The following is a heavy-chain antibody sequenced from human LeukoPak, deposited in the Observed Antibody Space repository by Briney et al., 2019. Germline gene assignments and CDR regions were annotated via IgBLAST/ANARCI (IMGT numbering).Heavy chain of an antibody. CDR2: ISGSGGST. V-gene: IGHV3-23*01. CDR1: GFTFSSYG. J-gene: IGHJ6*03. D-gene: IGHD6-19*01. CDR3: AKRGYSSGWYPARYYYYYYYMDV. Sequence: GGTLRLSCAASGFTFSSYGMSWVRQAPGKGLGWVSAISGSGGSTYYADSVKGRFTISRDNSKNTLYLQMNSPRAEDTAVYYCAKRGYSSGWYPARYYYYYYYMDVWGKGTTVTFSS.